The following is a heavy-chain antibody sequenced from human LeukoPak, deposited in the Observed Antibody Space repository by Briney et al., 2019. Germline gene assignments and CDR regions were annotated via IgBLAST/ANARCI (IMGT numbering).Heavy chain of an antibody. V-gene: IGHV1-69*06. J-gene: IGHJ5*02. Sequence: WVNVSCMDCGGTFINYAISWVRQAPGRRLECMGGIIPLFGTANYVQKFQGRVTINADRSTSTAYMELSSLRSEDTAVYYGARGRSGLLRPSTTYATWGQGTLVTVSS. CDR3: ARGRSGLLRPSTTYAT. CDR1: GGTFINYA. CDR2: IIPLFGTA. D-gene: IGHD2/OR15-2a*01.